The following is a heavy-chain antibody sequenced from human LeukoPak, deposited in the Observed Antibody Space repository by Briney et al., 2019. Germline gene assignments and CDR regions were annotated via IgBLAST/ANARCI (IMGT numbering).Heavy chain of an antibody. CDR1: GGTSSSYA. CDR3: ARDNEDCSSTSCYAGPVLDY. Sequence: ASVKVSCKASGGTSSSYAISWVRQAPGQGLEWMGGIIPIFGTANYAQKFQGRVTITADESTSTAYMELSSLRSEDTAVYYCARDNEDCSSTSCYAGPVLDYWGQGTLVTVSS. CDR2: IIPIFGTA. J-gene: IGHJ4*02. V-gene: IGHV1-69*13. D-gene: IGHD2-2*01.